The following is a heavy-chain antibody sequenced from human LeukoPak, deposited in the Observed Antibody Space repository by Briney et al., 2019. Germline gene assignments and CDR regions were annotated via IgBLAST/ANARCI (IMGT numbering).Heavy chain of an antibody. V-gene: IGHV1-18*01. CDR3: ARGGVVGGLFPLGY. CDR2: ISPYNGNT. J-gene: IGHJ4*02. CDR1: GYTFTNYG. Sequence: ASVKVSCKASGYTFTNYGANWVRQAPGQGLEWMGWISPYNGNTNHAQNLQGRVSMTTDTSTNTAYMELRSLRSDDTAVYYCARGGVVGGLFPLGYWGQGTLVTVSS. D-gene: IGHD1-26*01.